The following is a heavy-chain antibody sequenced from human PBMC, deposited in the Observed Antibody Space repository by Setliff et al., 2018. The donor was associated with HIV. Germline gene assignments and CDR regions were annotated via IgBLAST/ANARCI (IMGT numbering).Heavy chain of an antibody. Sequence: LSLTCTVSGASISSDNYYWSWIWQPAGKGLEWIGRIYTSGSTNYNPSLKSRVTISLDTSKNQFSLKLSSVTAADTAVYYCARDQADVYNYLLSGAFDFWGQGAMVTVSS. CDR2: IYTSGST. V-gene: IGHV4-61*02. CDR3: ARDQADVYNYLLSGAFDF. CDR1: GASISSDNYY. J-gene: IGHJ3*01. D-gene: IGHD3-10*01.